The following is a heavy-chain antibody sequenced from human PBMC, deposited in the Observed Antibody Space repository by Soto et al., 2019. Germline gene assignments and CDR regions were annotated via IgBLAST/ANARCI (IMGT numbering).Heavy chain of an antibody. Sequence: PGGSLRLSCAASGFTFSSYAMHWVRQAPGKGLEWVAVISYDGSNKYYADSVKGRFTISRDNSKNTLYLQMNSLRAEDTAVYYCARDRTVVVVAATLDYWGQGTLVTVSS. J-gene: IGHJ4*02. CDR1: GFTFSSYA. CDR3: ARDRTVVVVAATLDY. V-gene: IGHV3-30-3*01. D-gene: IGHD2-15*01. CDR2: ISYDGSNK.